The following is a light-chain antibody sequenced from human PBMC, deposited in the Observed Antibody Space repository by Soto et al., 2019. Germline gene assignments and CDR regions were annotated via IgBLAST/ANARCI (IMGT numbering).Light chain of an antibody. J-gene: IGKJ5*01. V-gene: IGKV1-9*01. CDR3: QQLYTLPFT. CDR1: HDISTF. Sequence: DIQLTQSPSLLSSSIGDRFTITFLSSHDISTFLACYQQEPGKAPKLLIYEASTLQSGVPSRFSGSGSGTEFTLTISGLLPEDFAAYHCQQLYTLPFTFGQGTRLEIK. CDR2: EAS.